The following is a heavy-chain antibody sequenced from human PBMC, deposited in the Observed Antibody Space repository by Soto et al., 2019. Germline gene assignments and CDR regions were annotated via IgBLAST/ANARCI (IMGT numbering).Heavy chain of an antibody. J-gene: IGHJ6*02. Sequence: QMQLVQSGPEVKKPGTSVKVSCKASGFTFTSSAVQWVRQARGQRLEWIGWIVVGSCNTNYAQKFQERVTITRDMSTSTAYMELSSLRSEDTAVYYCAAGWLRFLEWSPQPYYGMDVWGHGTTVTGSS. CDR2: IVVGSCNT. V-gene: IGHV1-58*01. CDR1: GFTFTSSA. D-gene: IGHD3-3*01. CDR3: AAGWLRFLEWSPQPYYGMDV.